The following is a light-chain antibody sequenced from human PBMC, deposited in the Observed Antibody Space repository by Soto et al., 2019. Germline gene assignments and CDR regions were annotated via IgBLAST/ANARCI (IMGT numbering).Light chain of an antibody. CDR1: SSDVGGYNY. V-gene: IGLV2-14*01. J-gene: IGLJ1*01. CDR2: DVR. Sequence: SVLTPSAWGSGSLAVSITTFCTRTSSDVGGYNYVSWYQQHPGKAPKLMIYDVRNRPSGVSNRFSGSKSVNTASLTISGLQAEDEADYYCNSYTTIITYVFGTGTKVTVL. CDR3: NSYTTIITYV.